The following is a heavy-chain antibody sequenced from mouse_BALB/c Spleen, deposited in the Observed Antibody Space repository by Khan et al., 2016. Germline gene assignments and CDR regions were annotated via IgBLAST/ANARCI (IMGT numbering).Heavy chain of an antibody. Sequence: QVQLKQSGPGLVVPSQSLSITCTASGFSLTGYGVNWVRQPPGKGLEWLGMIWGDGSTDYNSALKSRLSTSKDTSKSQVFLNINGLTADDTARYSCASEWGDYWGQGTSVTVSS. J-gene: IGHJ4*01. CDR1: GFSLTGYG. CDR2: IWGDGST. CDR3: ASEWGDY. V-gene: IGHV2-6-7*01.